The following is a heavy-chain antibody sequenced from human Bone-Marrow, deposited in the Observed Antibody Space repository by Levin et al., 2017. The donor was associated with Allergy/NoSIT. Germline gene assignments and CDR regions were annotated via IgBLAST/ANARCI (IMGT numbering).Heavy chain of an antibody. V-gene: IGHV3-74*01. CDR3: ARDVAGPGSDT. Sequence: PGGSLRLSCAASGFTFSDYWMHWVRQVPGRGLVWVSRIDRFGTITTYADSVKGRFTISRDNAKNTLYLQMNSLRAEDTAVYFCARDVAGPGSDTWGQGTLVTVSS. CDR2: IDRFGTIT. CDR1: GFTFSDYW. D-gene: IGHD3-10*01. J-gene: IGHJ5*02.